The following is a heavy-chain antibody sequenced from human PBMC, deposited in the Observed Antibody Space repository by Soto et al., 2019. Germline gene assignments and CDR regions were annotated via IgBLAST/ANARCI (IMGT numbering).Heavy chain of an antibody. CDR1: DFSFSSYA. CDR3: ARTFDTITYYFDY. D-gene: IGHD3-9*01. CDR2: ISFDGNII. V-gene: IGHV3-30-3*01. Sequence: GSLRLSCAASDFSFSSYAMHWIRQAPGKGLEWLAVISFDGNIIQYADSVKGRFIISRDNSKNTLYLQMNSLRGDDTAVYYCARTFDTITYYFDYWGQGTLVTVS. J-gene: IGHJ4*02.